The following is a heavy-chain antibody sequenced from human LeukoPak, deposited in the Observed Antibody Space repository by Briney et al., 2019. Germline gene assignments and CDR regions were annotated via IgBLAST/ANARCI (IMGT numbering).Heavy chain of an antibody. J-gene: IGHJ5*02. CDR1: GGSFSGYY. V-gene: IGHV4-34*01. CDR2: INHSGSN. CDR3: ARGLITMVRGVTVNWFDP. Sequence: SETLSLTCAVYGGSFSGYYWSWLRQPPGKGLEWVGEINHSGSNNYNPSLKSGVTIAVDTSTNQFSLKPSSVTAADTAVYYCARGLITMVRGVTVNWFDPWGQGTLVTVSS. D-gene: IGHD3-10*01.